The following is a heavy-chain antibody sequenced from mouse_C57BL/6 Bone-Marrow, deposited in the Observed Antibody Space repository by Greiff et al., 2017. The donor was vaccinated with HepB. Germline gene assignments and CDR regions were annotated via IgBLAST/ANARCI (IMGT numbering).Heavy chain of an antibody. Sequence: QVQLQQPGAELVMPGASVKLSCKASGYTFTSYWMHWVKQRPGQGLEWIGEIDPSDSYTNYNQKFKGKSTLTVDKSSSTAYMQLSSLTSEDSAVYYCARFEGYDYDRAWFAYWGQGTLVTVSA. CDR2: IDPSDSYT. D-gene: IGHD2-4*01. J-gene: IGHJ3*01. CDR3: ARFEGYDYDRAWFAY. CDR1: GYTFTSYW. V-gene: IGHV1-69*01.